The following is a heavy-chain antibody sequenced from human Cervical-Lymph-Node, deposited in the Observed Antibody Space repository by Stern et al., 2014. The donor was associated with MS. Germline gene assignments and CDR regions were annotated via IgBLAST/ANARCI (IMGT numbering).Heavy chain of an antibody. CDR1: GYTFSTYW. V-gene: IGHV5-51*03. CDR3: ASATHGTAFWDY. Sequence: EVQLVESGPEVKKTGESLKISCQASGYTFSTYWIGWVRQMPGSGLEWVAFIHFRDAETRYSPSFQGQVTISADRSISTAHLQWSSLKASDNAIYFCASATHGTAFWDYWGQGTPVTVSS. D-gene: IGHD2-8*02. CDR2: IHFRDAET. J-gene: IGHJ4*02.